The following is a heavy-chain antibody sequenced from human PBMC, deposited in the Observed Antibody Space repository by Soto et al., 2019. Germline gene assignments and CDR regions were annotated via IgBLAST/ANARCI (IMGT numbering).Heavy chain of an antibody. V-gene: IGHV4-39*01. CDR3: ARRDPAGAYYFDY. CDR1: GGSISTDTYY. Sequence: QLQLQESGPGLVEPSGTLSLTCTVSGGSISTDTYYWGWFRQPPGKGLEWVGSIYYSGATYKNPSIKDRVTMSVDTSQNQYSRRLSSVTATDTAVYYCARRDPAGAYYFDYWGQGTLVSVSS. CDR2: IYYSGAT. J-gene: IGHJ4*02.